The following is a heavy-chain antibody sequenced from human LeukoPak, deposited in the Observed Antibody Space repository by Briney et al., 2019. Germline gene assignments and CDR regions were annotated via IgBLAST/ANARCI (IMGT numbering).Heavy chain of an antibody. CDR3: AKAPADYYDSSGYLID. V-gene: IGHV3-30*18. J-gene: IGHJ4*02. D-gene: IGHD3-22*01. CDR1: GFTFSSYG. CDR2: ITYDGSNK. Sequence: TGGSLRLSCAASGFTFSSYGMHWVRQAPGKGLEWVAVITYDGSNKYYADYVKGRFTISGDNSKNTLYLQMNSLRAEDTAVYYCAKAPADYYDSSGYLIDWGQGTLVTVSS.